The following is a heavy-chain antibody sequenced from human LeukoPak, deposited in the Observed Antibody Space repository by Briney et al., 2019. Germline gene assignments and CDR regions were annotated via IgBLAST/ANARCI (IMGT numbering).Heavy chain of an antibody. J-gene: IGHJ4*02. CDR1: GFTFSDYY. CDR2: VSSSGSTI. Sequence: GGSLRLSCAASGFTFSDYYMSWIRQAPGKGLEWVSYVSSSGSTIYYADSVKGRFTISRDNAKNSLYPQMNSLRAEDTAVYYCARADYGDFFKSDYWGQGTLVTVSS. CDR3: ARADYGDFFKSDY. V-gene: IGHV3-11*01. D-gene: IGHD4-17*01.